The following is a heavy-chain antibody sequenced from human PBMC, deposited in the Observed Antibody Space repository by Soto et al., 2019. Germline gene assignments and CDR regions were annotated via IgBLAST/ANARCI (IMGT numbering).Heavy chain of an antibody. V-gene: IGHV3-30*03. J-gene: IGHJ4*02. Sequence: GSLRLSCAASGFTFSSYGMHWVRQAPGKGLEWVAVISYDGSNKYYADSVKGRFTISRDNSKNTLYLQMNSLRAEDTAVYYCASEYSSGNDYWGQGTLVTVSS. CDR2: ISYDGSNK. D-gene: IGHD6-19*01. CDR3: ASEYSSGNDY. CDR1: GFTFSSYG.